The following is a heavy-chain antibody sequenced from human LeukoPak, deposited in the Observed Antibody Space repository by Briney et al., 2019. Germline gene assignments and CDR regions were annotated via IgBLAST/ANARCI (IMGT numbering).Heavy chain of an antibody. CDR2: ISSSSSYI. Sequence: GGSLRLSCAASGFTFSSYSMNWVRQAPGKGLEWVSSISSSSSYIYYADSVKGRFTISRDNAKNSLYLQMNSLRAEDTAVYYCARDPSPHYYDSSGYYFEYLQHWGQGTLVTVSS. CDR1: GFTFSSYS. CDR3: ARDPSPHYYDSSGYYFEYLQH. D-gene: IGHD3-22*01. V-gene: IGHV3-21*01. J-gene: IGHJ1*01.